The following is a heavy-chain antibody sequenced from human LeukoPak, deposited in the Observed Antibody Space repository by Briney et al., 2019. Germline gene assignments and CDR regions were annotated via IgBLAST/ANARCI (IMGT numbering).Heavy chain of an antibody. CDR2: ISSSSSYI. CDR3: ARDRRLYYYGSGIKTT. CDR1: GFTFSSYS. D-gene: IGHD3-10*01. J-gene: IGHJ4*02. Sequence: GGSLRLSCAASGFTFSSYSMNWVRQAPGKGLEWGSSISSSSSYIYYADSVKGRFTISRDNAKNSLYLQMNSLRAEDTAVYYCARDRRLYYYGSGIKTTWGQGTLVTVSS. V-gene: IGHV3-21*01.